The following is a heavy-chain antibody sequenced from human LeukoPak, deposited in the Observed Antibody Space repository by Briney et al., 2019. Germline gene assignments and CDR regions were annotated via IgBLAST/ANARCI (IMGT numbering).Heavy chain of an antibody. V-gene: IGHV3-48*02. Sequence: PGGSLRLSCVASGFALSTYSMTWVRQAPGKGLEWVSYISGSSSVIHYADSVRGRFTISGDNGKNSLYLQMNSLRDEDTAVYYCAREAGYGSGWFGYWGQGTLVTVSS. D-gene: IGHD6-19*01. CDR1: GFALSTYS. CDR2: ISGSSSVI. J-gene: IGHJ4*02. CDR3: AREAGYGSGWFGY.